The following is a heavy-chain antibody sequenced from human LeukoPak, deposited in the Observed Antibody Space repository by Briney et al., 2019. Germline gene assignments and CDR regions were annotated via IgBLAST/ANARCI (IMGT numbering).Heavy chain of an antibody. J-gene: IGHJ4*02. CDR1: GFTFSSYA. V-gene: IGHV1-2*02. CDR2: INPNSGGT. CDR3: AREDSSGYDY. D-gene: IGHD3-22*01. Sequence: GGSLRLSCAASGFTFSSYAMHWVRQAPGQGLEWMGWINPNSGGTNYAQNFQGRVTMTRDTSISTAYMEVSRLRSDDTAVYYCAREDSSGYDYWGQGTLVTVSS.